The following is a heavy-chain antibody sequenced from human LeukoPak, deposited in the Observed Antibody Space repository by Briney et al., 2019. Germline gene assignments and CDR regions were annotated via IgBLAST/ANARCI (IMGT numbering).Heavy chain of an antibody. D-gene: IGHD3-3*01. J-gene: IGHJ6*02. CDR3: ARDPVWSGSWNYYYGMDV. V-gene: IGHV3-53*01. Sequence: GGSLRLSCAASGFTVSSNYMSWVRQAPGEGLEWVSVIYSGGSTYYADSVKGRFTISRDNSKNTLYLQMNSLRAEDTAVYYCARDPVWSGSWNYYYGMDVWGQGTTVTVSS. CDR1: GFTVSSNY. CDR2: IYSGGST.